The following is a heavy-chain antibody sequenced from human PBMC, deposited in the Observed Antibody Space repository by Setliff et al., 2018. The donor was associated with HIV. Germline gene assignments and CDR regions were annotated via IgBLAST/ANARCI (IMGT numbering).Heavy chain of an antibody. CDR2: ISAYNGNT. Sequence: GASVKVSCKASGYTFTSYGISWVRQAPGQGLEWMGWISAYNGNTNYAQKFQGRVTMTRDTSISTVYMELRRLKPNDTAVYYCAGGEIYGVMTFDHWGQGTLVTVSS. CDR3: AGGEIYGVMTFDH. D-gene: IGHD3-10*01. CDR1: GYTFTSYG. V-gene: IGHV1-18*01. J-gene: IGHJ5*02.